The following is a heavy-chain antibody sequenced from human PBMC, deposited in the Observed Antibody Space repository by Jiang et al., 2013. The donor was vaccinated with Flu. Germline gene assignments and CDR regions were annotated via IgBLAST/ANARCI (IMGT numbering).Heavy chain of an antibody. CDR1: GGSISSYY. V-gene: IGHV4-59*01. D-gene: IGHD3-16*02. J-gene: IGHJ4*02. CDR2: IYYSGST. Sequence: PGLVKPSETLSLTCTVSGGSISSYYWSWIRQPPGKGLEWIGYIYYSGSTNYNPSLKSRVTISVDTSKNQFSLKLSSVTAADTAVYYCARGSFYDYVWGSYRYIYRYFDYWGQGTLATV. CDR3: ARGSFYDYVWGSYRYIYRYFDY.